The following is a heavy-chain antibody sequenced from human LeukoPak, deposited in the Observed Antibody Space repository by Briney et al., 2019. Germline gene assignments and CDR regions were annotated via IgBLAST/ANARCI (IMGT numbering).Heavy chain of an antibody. CDR3: ARYYDSSGYYYNFDY. CDR2: IYWDDDK. J-gene: IGHJ4*02. D-gene: IGHD3-22*01. V-gene: IGHV2-5*02. Sequence: ASGPTLVKPTQTVTLTCTFSGFSLRTSGVGVGWIRQPPGKALEWLSLIYWDDDKRYSPSLKSRLTITQDTSKNQVVLTMTNMDPVDTATYYCARYYDSSGYYYNFDYWGQGTLVTVSS. CDR1: GFSLRTSGVG.